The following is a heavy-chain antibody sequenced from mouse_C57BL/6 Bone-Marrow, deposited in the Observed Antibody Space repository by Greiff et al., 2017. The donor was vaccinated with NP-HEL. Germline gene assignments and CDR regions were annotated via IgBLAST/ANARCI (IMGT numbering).Heavy chain of an antibody. CDR2: IWTGGGT. V-gene: IGHV2-9-1*01. J-gene: IGHJ1*03. CDR3: ARNPLYYYGSSACYWYFDV. Sequence: QVHVKQSGPGLVAPSQRLSITCTVSGFSLTSYAISWVRQPPGKGLEWLGVIWTGGGTNYNSALKSRLSISKDNSKSQVFLKMNSLQTDDTARYYCARNPLYYYGSSACYWYFDVWGTGTTVTVSS. CDR1: GFSLTSYA. D-gene: IGHD1-1*01.